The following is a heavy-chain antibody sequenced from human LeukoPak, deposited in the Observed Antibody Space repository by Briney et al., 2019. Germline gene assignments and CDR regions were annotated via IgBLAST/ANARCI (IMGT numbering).Heavy chain of an antibody. CDR1: GGSISSYY. CDR2: IYYSGST. Sequence: PSETLSLTCTVSGGSISSYYWSWIRQPPGKGLEWIGYIYYSGSTNYNPSLKSRVTISVDTSKNQFSLKLSSVTAADTAVYYCARADSYGSPYYSDYWGQGTLVTVSS. D-gene: IGHD5-18*01. CDR3: ARADSYGSPYYSDY. J-gene: IGHJ4*02. V-gene: IGHV4-59*01.